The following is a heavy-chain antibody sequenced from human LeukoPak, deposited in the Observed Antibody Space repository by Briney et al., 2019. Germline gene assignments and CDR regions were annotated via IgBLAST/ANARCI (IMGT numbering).Heavy chain of an antibody. CDR1: GGSISSGYY. J-gene: IGHJ4*02. D-gene: IGHD5-18*01. CDR3: ARQKVGQLWSPFDY. V-gene: IGHV4-38-2*02. CDR2: IYHSGST. Sequence: SETLSLTCTVSGGSISSGYYWGWIRQPPGKGLEWIGSIYHSGSTYYNPSLKSRVTISVDTSKNQFSLKLSSVTAADTAVYYCARQKVGQLWSPFDYWGQGTLVTVSS.